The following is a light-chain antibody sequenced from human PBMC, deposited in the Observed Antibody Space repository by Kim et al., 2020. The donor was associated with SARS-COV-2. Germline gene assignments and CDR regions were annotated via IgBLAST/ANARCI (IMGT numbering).Light chain of an antibody. J-gene: IGLJ1*01. CDR2: EVN. CDR1: SSDVGGYNF. CDR3: SSYADTSNAV. Sequence: QSVVTQPPSAYGSHGQSVTSSCTGTSSDVGGYNFVSWYQQHTGEAPRLLIHEVNQRPSGVPDRFPGSKSGNTASLTVSGLQADDEADYYCSSYADTSNAVFGTGTKVTV. V-gene: IGLV2-8*01.